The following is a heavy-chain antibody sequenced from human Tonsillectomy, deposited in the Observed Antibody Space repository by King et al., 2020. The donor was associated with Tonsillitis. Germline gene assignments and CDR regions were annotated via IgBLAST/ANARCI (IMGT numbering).Heavy chain of an antibody. CDR1: GFTFSSYG. CDR2: ISYDGSIK. Sequence: QLVQSGGGVVQPGRSRRLSCAASGFTFSSYGLHWVRQAPGKGLEWVTTISYDGSIKYYADSVKGRFTISRDNSKNTLFLQMNTLRAEDTAVYYCATACDGGDCYSNYWGQETLVTVSS. V-gene: IGHV3-30*03. J-gene: IGHJ4*02. D-gene: IGHD2-21*02. CDR3: ATACDGGDCYSNY.